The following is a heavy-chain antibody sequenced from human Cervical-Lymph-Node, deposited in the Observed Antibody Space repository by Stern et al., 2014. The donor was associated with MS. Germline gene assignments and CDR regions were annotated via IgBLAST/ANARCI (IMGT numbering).Heavy chain of an antibody. J-gene: IGHJ5*02. CDR3: ARGLGHSQWLPHDP. D-gene: IGHD6-19*01. CDR2: INTDSGNP. V-gene: IGHV7-4-1*02. CDR1: GYTFTTYP. Sequence: QVQLVQSGSELKKPGASVKVSCKSSGYTFTTYPMNLVRQAPGQGLEWMGWINTDSGNPTYAQGFTGRFVFSLDTSVSTAYLQITSLKAEDTAVYYCARGLGHSQWLPHDPWGQGTLVTVSS.